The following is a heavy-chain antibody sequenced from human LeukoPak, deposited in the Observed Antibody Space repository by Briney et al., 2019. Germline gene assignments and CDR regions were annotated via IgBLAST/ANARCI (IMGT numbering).Heavy chain of an antibody. D-gene: IGHD3-22*01. V-gene: IGHV1-18*01. Sequence: ASVKVSCKASGGTFSSYAISWVRQAPGQGLEWMGWISAYNGNTNYAQKLQGRVTMTTDTSTSTAYMELSSLRSEDTAVYYCARSQYYYDSSGYYLFDYWGQGTLVTVSS. CDR3: ARSQYYYDSSGYYLFDY. J-gene: IGHJ4*02. CDR2: ISAYNGNT. CDR1: GGTFSSYA.